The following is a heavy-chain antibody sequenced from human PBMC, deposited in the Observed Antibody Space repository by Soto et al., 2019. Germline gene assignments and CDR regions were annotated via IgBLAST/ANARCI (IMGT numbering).Heavy chain of an antibody. Sequence: QVQLVQSGAEVKKPGSSVRVSCQTSGGTLKGFTISWVRQAPGQGLEWMGGIVPIFRTPYYAQRFQGRVTMTADESTNTAYLDLNSLRSDDTAVYYCASPPWDRGGFQAFNIWGQGTMVTVSS. CDR3: ASPPWDRGGFQAFNI. CDR1: GGTLKGFT. J-gene: IGHJ3*02. D-gene: IGHD3-22*01. V-gene: IGHV1-69*01. CDR2: IVPIFRTP.